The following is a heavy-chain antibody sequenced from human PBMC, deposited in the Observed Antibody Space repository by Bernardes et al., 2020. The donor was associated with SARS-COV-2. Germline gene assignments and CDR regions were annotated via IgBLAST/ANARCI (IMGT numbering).Heavy chain of an antibody. V-gene: IGHV3-23*01. CDR1: GFTFSSYA. CDR2: ISGSGGST. CDR3: AKDLRGGGSYFYNWFDP. Sequence: GGSLRLSCAASGFTFSSYAMSWVRQAPGKGLEWVSAISGSGGSTYYADSVKGRFTISRDNSKNTLYLQMNSLRAEDTAVYYCAKDLRGGGSYFYNWFDPWGQGTLVTVSS. D-gene: IGHD1-26*01. J-gene: IGHJ5*02.